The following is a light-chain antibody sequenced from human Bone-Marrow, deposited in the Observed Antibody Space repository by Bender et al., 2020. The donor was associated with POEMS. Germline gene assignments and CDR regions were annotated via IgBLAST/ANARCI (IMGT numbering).Light chain of an antibody. V-gene: IGLV1-44*01. CDR2: SSH. Sequence: QSVLTQPPSASGSPGQRVTISCSGGSSNIGAHAVNWYQHLPGTAPKLLIYSSHRRPSEVPERFSGSRSGTSASRAISGLESEGAADYYCSVWDGSLNRWVFGGGTKLTVL. CDR1: SSNIGAHA. J-gene: IGLJ3*02. CDR3: SVWDGSLNRWV.